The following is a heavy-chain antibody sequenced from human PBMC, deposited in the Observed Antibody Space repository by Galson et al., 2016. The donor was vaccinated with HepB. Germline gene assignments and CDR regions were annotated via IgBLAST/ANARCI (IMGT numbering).Heavy chain of an antibody. CDR2: IGTAGNT. Sequence: SLRLSCAASGSTFSIYDMHWVRQAPGSGLAWVSVIGTAGNTYYAASVKGRFTIAREDAKNSLFLQMNRLTVGDTAVYYRARDGGYSGYDGYGLDVWGKGTTVTVSS. V-gene: IGHV3-13*01. D-gene: IGHD5-12*01. J-gene: IGHJ6*04. CDR3: ARDGGYSGYDGYGLDV. CDR1: GSTFSIYD.